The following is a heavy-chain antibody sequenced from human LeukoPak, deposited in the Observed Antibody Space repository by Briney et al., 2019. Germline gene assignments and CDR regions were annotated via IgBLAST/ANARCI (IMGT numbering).Heavy chain of an antibody. CDR1: GFTFSSYA. Sequence: GGSLRLSCAASGFTFSSYAMSWVRQAPGKGLEWVANIKPDGSEEYYVDSVKGRFTISRDNVKNSLYLQMNSLRAEDTAVYYCAKSYYGGWGQGTLVTVSS. J-gene: IGHJ4*02. CDR2: IKPDGSEE. V-gene: IGHV3-7*01. D-gene: IGHD3-10*01. CDR3: AKSYYGG.